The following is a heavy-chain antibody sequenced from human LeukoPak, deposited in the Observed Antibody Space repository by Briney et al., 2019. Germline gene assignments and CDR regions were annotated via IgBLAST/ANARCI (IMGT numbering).Heavy chain of an antibody. V-gene: IGHV3-20*04. CDR3: ARDNDNYVWGSPSSY. J-gene: IGHJ4*02. CDR2: INWNGGST. Sequence: PGGSLRLSCAASGFTFSSYWMSWVRQAPGKGLEWVSGINWNGGSTGYADSVKGRFTISRDNAKNSLYLQMNSLRAEDTALYYCARDNDNYVWGSPSSYWGQGTLVTVSS. CDR1: GFTFSSYW. D-gene: IGHD3-16*01.